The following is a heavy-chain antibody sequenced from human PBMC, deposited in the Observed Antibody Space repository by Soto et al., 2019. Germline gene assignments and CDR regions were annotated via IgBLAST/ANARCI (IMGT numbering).Heavy chain of an antibody. J-gene: IGHJ5*02. CDR1: GGSINNHY. D-gene: IGHD3-10*01. V-gene: IGHV4-59*11. CDR2: IYYTGST. CDR3: ARGDDFGGLKHDWFDP. Sequence: SETLSLTCTVSGGSINNHYWSWIRQPPEKGPEWIGYIYYTGSTNYNPSLKSRVTISVDTSKNQFSLKLTSVTAADTAVYYCARGDDFGGLKHDWFDPWGQGTLVTVSS.